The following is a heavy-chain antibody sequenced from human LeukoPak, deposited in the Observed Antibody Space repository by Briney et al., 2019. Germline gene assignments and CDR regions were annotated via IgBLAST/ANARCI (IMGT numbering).Heavy chain of an antibody. D-gene: IGHD3-10*01. CDR3: ARGNLWFREEDY. V-gene: IGHV1-2*02. Sequence: ASVKVSCKASGYTFTGYYMHWVRQAPGQGLEWMGWINPNNGGTNYAQKFQGRVTMTRDTSINTAYMELSRLRSDDTAVYYCARGNLWFREEDYWGQGTLVTVSS. CDR2: INPNNGGT. CDR1: GYTFTGYY. J-gene: IGHJ4*02.